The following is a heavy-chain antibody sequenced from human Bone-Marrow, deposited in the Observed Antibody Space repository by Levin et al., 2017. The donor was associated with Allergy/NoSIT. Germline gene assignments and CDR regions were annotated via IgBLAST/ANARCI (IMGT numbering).Heavy chain of an antibody. CDR2: ISGSGGST. D-gene: IGHD2-8*02. J-gene: IGHJ4*02. CDR1: GFTFSSSA. V-gene: IGHV3-23*01. CDR3: ANLVRVDY. Sequence: LSLTCAASGFTFSSSAMSWVRQAPGKGLEWVSAISGSGGSTYYADSVKGRFTISRDNSKNTLYLQMNSLRAEDTAVYYCANLVRVDYWGQGTLVTVSS.